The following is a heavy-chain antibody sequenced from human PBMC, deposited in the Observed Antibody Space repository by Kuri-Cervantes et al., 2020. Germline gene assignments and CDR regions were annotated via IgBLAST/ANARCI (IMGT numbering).Heavy chain of an antibody. CDR3: ARDRCGGSCYFDY. V-gene: IGHV1-2*04. CDR2: ININSGGT. Sequence: ASVKVSCKASGYTFTGYYMHWVRQAPGQGLEWMGWININSGGTYYAQKFQGWVNMTRDTSISTAYMELSRLRSEDTAVYYCARDRCGGSCYFDYWGQGTLVTVSS. D-gene: IGHD2-15*01. J-gene: IGHJ4*02. CDR1: GYTFTGYY.